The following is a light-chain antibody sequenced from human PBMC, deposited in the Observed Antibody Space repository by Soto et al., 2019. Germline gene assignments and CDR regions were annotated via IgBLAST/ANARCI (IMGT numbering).Light chain of an antibody. CDR2: DDN. V-gene: IGLV1-47*02. CDR1: SSNIGSNY. Sequence: QSVLTQPPSASGTPGQRVTIPCSGSSSNIGSNYVYWYQQLPGTAPKLLVFDDNQRPSGVPDRFSDSKSGTSASLAISGLRSEDEADYYCAAWDDSLRGRVFGGGTQLTVL. J-gene: IGLJ3*02. CDR3: AAWDDSLRGRV.